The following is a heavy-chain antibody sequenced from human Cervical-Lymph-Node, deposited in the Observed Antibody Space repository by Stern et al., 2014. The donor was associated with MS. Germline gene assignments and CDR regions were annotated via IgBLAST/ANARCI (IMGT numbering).Heavy chain of an antibody. V-gene: IGHV3-7*01. Sequence: EVHLVESGGGLVQPGGSLRLSCVASGLSFGTSWMSWVRQPPGRGLEWVANIRQDGYDKFYVDSVKGRFTISRDNARNSLYLQMNSLTVADTAVYYCARDRRAFLDYWGQGTHVAVSS. CDR1: GLSFGTSW. D-gene: IGHD2/OR15-2a*01. CDR2: IRQDGYDK. CDR3: ARDRRAFLDY. J-gene: IGHJ4*02.